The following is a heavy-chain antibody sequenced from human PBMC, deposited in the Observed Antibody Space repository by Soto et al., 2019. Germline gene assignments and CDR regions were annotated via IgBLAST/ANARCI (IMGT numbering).Heavy chain of an antibody. J-gene: IGHJ4*02. D-gene: IGHD3-3*01. CDR1: GFTFSSYC. CDR3: AKEPRSYDFWSVYFDY. CDR2: ISYDGSNK. Sequence: GGSLRLSCAASGFTFSSYCMHWVRQAPGKGLEWVAVISYDGSNKYYADSVKGRFTISRDNSKNTLYLQMNSLRAEDTAVYYCAKEPRSYDFWSVYFDYWGQGTLVTVSS. V-gene: IGHV3-30*18.